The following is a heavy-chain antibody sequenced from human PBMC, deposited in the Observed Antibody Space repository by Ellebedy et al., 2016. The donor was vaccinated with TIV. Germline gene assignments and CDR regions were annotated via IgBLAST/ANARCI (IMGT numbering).Heavy chain of an antibody. J-gene: IGHJ5*02. CDR2: IYYSGST. CDR3: ARDSDYDFWSGYPGWNWFDP. D-gene: IGHD3-3*01. CDR1: GGSISSYY. Sequence: SETLSLTXTVSGGSISSYYWSWIRQPPGKGLEWIGYIYYSGSTNYNPSLKSRVTISVDTSKNQFSLKLSSVTAADTAVYYCARDSDYDFWSGYPGWNWFDPWGQGTLVTVSS. V-gene: IGHV4-59*01.